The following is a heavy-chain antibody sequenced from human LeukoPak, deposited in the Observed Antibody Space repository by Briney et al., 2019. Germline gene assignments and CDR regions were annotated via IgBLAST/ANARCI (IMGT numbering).Heavy chain of an antibody. D-gene: IGHD3-16*01. CDR2: ISWDGGST. V-gene: IGHV3-43*01. CDR3: ASSYREEPYYFDY. CDR1: GFTFDDYT. J-gene: IGHJ4*02. Sequence: PGGSLRLSCAASGFTFDDYTMRWVRQAPGKGLEWVSLISWDGGSTYYADSVKGRFTISRDNSKNSLYLQMNSLRTEDTALYYCASSYREEPYYFDYWGQGTLVTVSS.